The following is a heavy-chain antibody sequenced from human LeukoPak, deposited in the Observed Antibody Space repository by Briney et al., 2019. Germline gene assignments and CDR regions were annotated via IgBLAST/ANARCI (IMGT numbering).Heavy chain of an antibody. V-gene: IGHV3-9*03. CDR2: ISWNSGSI. CDR1: GFTFDDYA. D-gene: IGHD5-12*01. J-gene: IGHJ2*01. CDR3: AKGIVATILYWYFDL. Sequence: LAGGSLRLSCAASGFTFDDYAMHWVRQAPGKGLEWVSGISWNSGSIGYADSVKGRFTISRDNAKNSLYLQMNSLRAEDMASYYCAKGIVATILYWYFDLWGRGTLVTVSS.